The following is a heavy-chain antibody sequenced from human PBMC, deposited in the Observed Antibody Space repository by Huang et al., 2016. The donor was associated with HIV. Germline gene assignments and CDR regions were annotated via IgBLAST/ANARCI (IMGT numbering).Heavy chain of an antibody. D-gene: IGHD1-26*01. CDR2: ISYDGINK. J-gene: IGHJ4*02. CDR3: AKDGADEEWDIDY. V-gene: IGHV3-30*18. CDR1: GFSFSTYG. Sequence: VQLVESGGGVVQPGRSLRLACAASGFSFSTYGLHWVRQAPGKGREWVEVISYDGINKYYAHSVKGRFTISRDTSENKVDLQMNSLRHEDTAVYYCAKDGADEEWDIDYWGQGTLVTVSS.